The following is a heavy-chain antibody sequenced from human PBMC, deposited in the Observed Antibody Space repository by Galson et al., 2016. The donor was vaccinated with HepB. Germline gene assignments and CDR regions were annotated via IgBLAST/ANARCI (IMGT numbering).Heavy chain of an antibody. V-gene: IGHV3-30-3*01. J-gene: IGHJ4*02. CDR3: VRGQGSLLLDY. CDR1: GFTFSSYA. CDR2: ISDDGSNE. Sequence: SLRLSCAASGFTFSSYAMLWVRQAPGKGLEWVAVISDDGSNEYYVDSVKGRLTISRDNSKNTLYLQMNSLRAEDTAVYYCVRGQGSLLLDYWGQGTLVTVSS. D-gene: IGHD1-26*01.